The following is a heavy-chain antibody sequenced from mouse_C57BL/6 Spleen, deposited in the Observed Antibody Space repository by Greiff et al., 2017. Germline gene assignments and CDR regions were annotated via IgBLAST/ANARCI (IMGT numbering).Heavy chain of an antibody. CDR1: GYTFTSYW. CDR3: ARDYGSSYPYWYFDV. V-gene: IGHV1-52*01. J-gene: IGHJ1*03. CDR2: IDPSDSET. Sequence: QVQLQQPGAELVRPGSSVKLSCKASGYTFTSYWMHWVKQRPIQGLEWIGNIDPSDSETHYNQKFKDKATLTVDKSSSTAYMQLSSLTSEDSAVDYCARDYGSSYPYWYFDVWGTGTTVTVSS. D-gene: IGHD1-1*01.